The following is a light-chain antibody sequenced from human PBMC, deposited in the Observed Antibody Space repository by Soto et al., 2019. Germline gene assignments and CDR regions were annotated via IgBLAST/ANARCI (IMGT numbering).Light chain of an antibody. CDR1: PGISTY. Sequence: DIQFTQSPSCLSASVGDRATMTCRSSPGISTYVAWYQQKPVKAPKLRIYDASSLESGVPSRFIGSGSVTEFPLTIRSLQPDDFATYCCQQYNSYSWTFGQGTKV. J-gene: IGKJ1*01. V-gene: IGKV1-9*01. CDR3: QQYNSYSWT. CDR2: DAS.